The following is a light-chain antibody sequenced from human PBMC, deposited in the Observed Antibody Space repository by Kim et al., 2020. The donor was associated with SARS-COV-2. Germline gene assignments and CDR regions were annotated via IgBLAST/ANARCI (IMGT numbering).Light chain of an antibody. CDR3: QQYKNWPPIT. V-gene: IGKV3D-15*01. J-gene: IGKJ5*01. Sequence: EIVMTQSPATLSVSPGERATISCRASQSVSSNLAWYQQKPGQAPRLLIYGASTRATGISARFSGSGSGTEFTLTISSLQSEDFAVYYCQQYKNWPPITFGQGTRPEIK. CDR2: GAS. CDR1: QSVSSN.